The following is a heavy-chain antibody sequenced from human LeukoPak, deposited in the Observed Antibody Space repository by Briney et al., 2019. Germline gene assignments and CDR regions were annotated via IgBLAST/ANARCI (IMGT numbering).Heavy chain of an antibody. Sequence: VASVKVSCKASGGTFSSYAISWVRQAPGQGLEWMGGIIPIFGTANYAQKFQGRVTITADESTSTAYMELSSLRSEDTAVYYCARYSQGVSYFDYWGQGTLVTVCS. CDR3: ARYSQGVSYFDY. D-gene: IGHD5-18*01. J-gene: IGHJ4*02. V-gene: IGHV1-69*13. CDR1: GGTFSSYA. CDR2: IIPIFGTA.